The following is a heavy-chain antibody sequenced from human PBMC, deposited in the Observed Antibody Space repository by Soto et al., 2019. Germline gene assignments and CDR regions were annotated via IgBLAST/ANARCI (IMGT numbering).Heavy chain of an antibody. J-gene: IGHJ4*02. CDR2: VYYSGTT. D-gene: IGHD4-17*01. V-gene: IGHV4-59*01. Sequence: PSETLSLTCTVSGGSISSYSWSWIRQPPGKGLEWIGYVYYSGTTNYNPSLKSRVTISVDLSKNQFSLRLSSVTTADTALYYCARTTAVPNTLRSRYFFDYWGQGTLVTVSS. CDR3: ARTTAVPNTLRSRYFFDY. CDR1: GGSISSYS.